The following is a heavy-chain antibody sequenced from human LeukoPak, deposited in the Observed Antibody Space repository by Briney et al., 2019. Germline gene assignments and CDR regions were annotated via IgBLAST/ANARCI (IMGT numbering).Heavy chain of an antibody. CDR1: GFTFSDFW. CDR3: ARDMWGTFDY. D-gene: IGHD7-27*01. V-gene: IGHV3-74*01. CDR2: IRPDGTDA. J-gene: IGHJ4*02. Sequence: GGSLRLSCVASGFTFSDFWMHWVRQAPGKGPVWVSRIRPDGTDASYADSVKGRFTISRDNARNTLFLQISSLRDEDTAVYYCARDMWGTFDYWGQGTLVTVSS.